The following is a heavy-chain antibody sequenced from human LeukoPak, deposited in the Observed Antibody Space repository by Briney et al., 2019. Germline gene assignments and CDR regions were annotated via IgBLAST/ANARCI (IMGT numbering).Heavy chain of an antibody. CDR3: AKDYCSGGSCYLVWDYYYYYMDV. J-gene: IGHJ6*03. V-gene: IGHV3-23*01. Sequence: GGSLRLSCAASGFTFSSYAMSWVRQAPGKGLEWVSAISGSGGSTYYADSVKGRFTISRDNSKNTLYLQMNSLRAEDTAVYYCAKDYCSGGSCYLVWDYYYYYMDVWGKGTTVTVSS. CDR1: GFTFSSYA. CDR2: ISGSGGST. D-gene: IGHD2-15*01.